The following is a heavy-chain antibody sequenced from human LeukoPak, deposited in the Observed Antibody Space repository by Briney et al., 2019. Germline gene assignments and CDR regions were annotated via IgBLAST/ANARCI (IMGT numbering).Heavy chain of an antibody. V-gene: IGHV1-18*01. CDR2: ISGYNGNT. CDR3: TRDLGQWLIQGIFFDY. D-gene: IGHD6-19*01. J-gene: IGHJ4*02. Sequence: ASVKVSCKASGYTFTSYGINWVRQAPGQGLEWMGWISGYNGNTNYAQNLQGRVTMTTDTSTSTAYMEVRSLRSDDTAVYYCTRDLGQWLIQGIFFDYWGQGTQVTVSP. CDR1: GYTFTSYG.